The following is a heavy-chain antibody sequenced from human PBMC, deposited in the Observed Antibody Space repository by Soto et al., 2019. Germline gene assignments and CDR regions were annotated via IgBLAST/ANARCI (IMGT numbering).Heavy chain of an antibody. CDR3: AKALLLRFLLDYYYGMDV. CDR2: ISYDGSNK. D-gene: IGHD3-3*01. V-gene: IGHV3-30*18. CDR1: GFTFSSYG. J-gene: IGHJ6*02. Sequence: LRLSCAASGFTFSSYGMHWVRQAPGKGLEWVAVISYDGSNKYYADSVKGRFTISRDNSKNTLYLQMNSLRAEDTTVYYCAKALLLRFLLDYYYGMDVWGQGTTVTVSS.